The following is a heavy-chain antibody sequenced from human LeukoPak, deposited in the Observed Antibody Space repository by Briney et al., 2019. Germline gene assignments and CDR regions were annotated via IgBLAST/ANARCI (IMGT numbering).Heavy chain of an antibody. Sequence: PGGSLRLSCATSGFNFNSYSMNWVRQAPGKGLEWVSSISSSSSYIYYADSVKGRFTISRDNAKNSLYLQMNSLRAEDTALYYCARHSNYDFWSGYYRDYMDVWGKGTTVTVSS. CDR3: ARHSNYDFWSGYYRDYMDV. CDR2: ISSSSSYI. CDR1: GFNFNSYS. D-gene: IGHD3-3*01. V-gene: IGHV3-21*04. J-gene: IGHJ6*03.